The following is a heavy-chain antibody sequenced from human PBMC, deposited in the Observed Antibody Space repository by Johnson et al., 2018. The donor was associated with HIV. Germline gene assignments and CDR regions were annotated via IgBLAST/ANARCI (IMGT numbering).Heavy chain of an antibody. D-gene: IGHD3-22*01. V-gene: IGHV3-30-3*01. Sequence: QVQLVESGGGVVQPGMFVTLSCAASGFTFSSYAMHWVRQAPGKGLEWVAVISYDGSNKYYADSVKGRFTISRDNSKNTLYLQMNSLRAEDTAVYYCARENSSGYHDAFDIWGQGTLVTVSS. J-gene: IGHJ3*02. CDR3: ARENSSGYHDAFDI. CDR2: ISYDGSNK. CDR1: GFTFSSYA.